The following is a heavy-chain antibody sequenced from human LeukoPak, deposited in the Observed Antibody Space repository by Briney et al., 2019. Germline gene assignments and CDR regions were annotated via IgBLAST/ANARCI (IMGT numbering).Heavy chain of an antibody. CDR2: INSDGSST. Sequence: GGSLRLSCAASGFTFSSYWMHWVRQAPGKGLVWVSRINSDGSSTSYADSVKGRFTISRDNAKSTLYLQMNSLRAEGTAVYYCASYGGPTVAFDIWGQGTMVTVSS. D-gene: IGHD1-14*01. CDR1: GFTFSSYW. CDR3: ASYGGPTVAFDI. J-gene: IGHJ3*02. V-gene: IGHV3-74*01.